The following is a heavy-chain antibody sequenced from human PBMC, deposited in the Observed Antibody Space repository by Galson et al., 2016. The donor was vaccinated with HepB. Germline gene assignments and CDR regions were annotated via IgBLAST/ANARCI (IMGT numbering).Heavy chain of an antibody. Sequence: SLRLSCAASGFIFSSYSMNWVRQAPGKGLEWLSYISSSSNTIKYADSVKGRFTVSRDNARNSLSLQMNSLSAEDTAVYYCARGGIGGFPYYYYHGMDVWGQGTTVTVSS. CDR1: GFIFSSYS. J-gene: IGHJ6*02. CDR3: ARGGIGGFPYYYYHGMDV. V-gene: IGHV3-48*04. CDR2: ISSSSNTI. D-gene: IGHD6-13*01.